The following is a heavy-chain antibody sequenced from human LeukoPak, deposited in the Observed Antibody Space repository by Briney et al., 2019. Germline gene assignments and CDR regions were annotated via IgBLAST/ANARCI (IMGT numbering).Heavy chain of an antibody. CDR2: INSDGSST. J-gene: IGHJ4*02. D-gene: IGHD3-22*01. CDR3: AKGSWGYYDSSDPYYFDY. Sequence: GGSLRLSCAASGFTFSSYWMHWVRHAPGKGLVWVSRINSDGSSTSYADSVKGRFTISRDNSKNTLYLQMNSLRAEDTAVYYCAKGSWGYYDSSDPYYFDYWGQGTLVTVSS. CDR1: GFTFSSYW. V-gene: IGHV3-74*01.